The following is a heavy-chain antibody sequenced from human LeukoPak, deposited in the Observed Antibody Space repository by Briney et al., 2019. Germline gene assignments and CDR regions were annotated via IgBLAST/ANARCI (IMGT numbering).Heavy chain of an antibody. J-gene: IGHJ4*02. CDR2: MNSDRYSNTI. V-gene: IGHV3-48*01. CDR1: GFTLSSYS. Sequence: GGSLRLSCAASGFTLSSYSMNWVRQAPGKGLEWISYMNSDRYSNTIYYGDTVKGRFTISRDNAKNSLYLQMNSLRAEDTAVYYCARGVPYDSWSGPHYSDYWGQGTLVTVSS. D-gene: IGHD3-3*01. CDR3: ARGVPYDSWSGPHYSDY.